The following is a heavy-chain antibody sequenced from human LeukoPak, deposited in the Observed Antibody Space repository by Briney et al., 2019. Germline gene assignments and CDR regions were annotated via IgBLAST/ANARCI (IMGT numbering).Heavy chain of an antibody. CDR1: GFTFSSYE. CDR3: AKDTPTTGYHLDS. J-gene: IGHJ4*02. D-gene: IGHD1-1*01. V-gene: IGHV3-48*03. CDR2: ISSSGSTI. Sequence: GGSLRLSCAASGFTFSSYEMNWVRQAPGKGLEWVSYISSSGSTIYYADSVKGRFTISRDNSENTLYLQINSLRVEDTAVYYCAKDTPTTGYHLDSWGQGTLVTVSS.